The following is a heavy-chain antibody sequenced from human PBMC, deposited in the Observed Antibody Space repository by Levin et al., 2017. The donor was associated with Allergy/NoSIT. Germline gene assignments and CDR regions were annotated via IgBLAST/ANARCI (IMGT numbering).Heavy chain of an antibody. Sequence: ASVKVSCKPSGYSFSNYDITWVRQAPGQGLEWMGWISGYNGNTNYAQKVQGRVTMTTDTPTNTAHMELRSLRSDDTAVYYCTRGSGSSSSGLGYWGQGTLVTVSS. CDR2: ISGYNGNT. J-gene: IGHJ4*02. CDR1: GYSFSNYD. CDR3: TRGSGSSSSGLGY. D-gene: IGHD3-10*01. V-gene: IGHV1-18*01.